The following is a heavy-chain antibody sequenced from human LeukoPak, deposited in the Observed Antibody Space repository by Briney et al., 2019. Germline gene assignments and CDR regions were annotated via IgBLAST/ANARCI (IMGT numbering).Heavy chain of an antibody. CDR2: ICGTGSNT. V-gene: IGHV3-23*01. J-gene: IGHJ4*02. CDR3: AKDSRSSSSNPDY. D-gene: IGHD2-2*01. CDR1: GFSLSDYA. Sequence: PGGSLRLSCVASGFSLSDYALTWVRHAPGRGLECVSAICGTGSNTYYADSVEGRFSISRDSSQNTLYLRMNSLRPDDSAIYYCAKDSRSSSSNPDYWGQGTLVTVSS.